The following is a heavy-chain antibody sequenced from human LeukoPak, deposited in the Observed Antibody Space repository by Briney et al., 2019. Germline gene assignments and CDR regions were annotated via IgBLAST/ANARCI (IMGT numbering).Heavy chain of an antibody. CDR3: ARNGRSSSSVDY. CDR2: IYHSGST. CDR1: GASITSYY. V-gene: IGHV4-38-2*02. D-gene: IGHD6-6*01. J-gene: IGHJ4*02. Sequence: SETLSLTCTVSGASITSYYWTWIRQPPGKGLEWIGSIYHSGSTYYSPSLKSRVTISVDTSKNQFSLKLSSVTAADTAVYYCARNGRSSSSVDYWGQGTLVTVSS.